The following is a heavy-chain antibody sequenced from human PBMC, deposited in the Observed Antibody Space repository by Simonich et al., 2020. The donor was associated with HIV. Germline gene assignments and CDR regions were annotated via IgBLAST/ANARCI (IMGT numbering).Heavy chain of an antibody. CDR3: ATETGNFDY. CDR1: GYSYTELS. CDR2: CDLKDCET. V-gene: IGHV1-24*01. D-gene: IGHD7-27*01. J-gene: IGHJ4*02. Sequence: QVQLVQSGAEVKKPGASVKVSCKVSGYSYTELSMHWVRQDPGKGLEWIGGCDLKDCETINMQKVQGRVTMTEDTSTDTAYMELSSLRFEDTAVYYCATETGNFDYWGQGTLVTVSS.